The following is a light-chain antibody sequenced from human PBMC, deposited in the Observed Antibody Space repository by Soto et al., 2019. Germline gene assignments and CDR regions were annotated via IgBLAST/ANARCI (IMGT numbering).Light chain of an antibody. CDR1: QSINNY. V-gene: IGKV1-39*01. Sequence: DIQMTQSPSSLSASVGDRITITCRSSQSINNYLNWYQQRPGKAPKVIIYEASSLQSGVLSRFSGSGSGTDFALPFSSLQPEDFAIYYCQQGFSAPPWTFGQGTKV. CDR3: QQGFSAPPWT. CDR2: EAS. J-gene: IGKJ1*01.